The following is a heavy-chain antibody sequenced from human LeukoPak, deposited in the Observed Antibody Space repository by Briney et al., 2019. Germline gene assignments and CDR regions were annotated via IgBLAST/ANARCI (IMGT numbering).Heavy chain of an antibody. Sequence: GGSLRLSCAASGFTFSSYGMHWVRQAPGKGLGWVSSISSSSYIYYADSVKGRFTISKDNAKNSLYLQMNSLRGEDWAVYYCARKGSGYDEGYYYYGMDVWGQGTTVTVSS. CDR2: ISSSSYI. V-gene: IGHV3-21*01. J-gene: IGHJ6*02. D-gene: IGHD5-12*01. CDR3: ARKGSGYDEGYYYYGMDV. CDR1: GFTFSSYG.